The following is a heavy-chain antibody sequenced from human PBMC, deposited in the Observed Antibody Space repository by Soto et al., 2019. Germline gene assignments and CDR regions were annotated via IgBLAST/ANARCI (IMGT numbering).Heavy chain of an antibody. Sequence: GGSLRLSCAASGFVFSTYAMNWVRQAPGKGLEWVSTITGNGDSTYYAESMRGRFIISRDNSKNKLYLQINSLRAEDMAVYFCAKDVSYDSTGYPSLNAFDVWGQGTLVTVSS. CDR2: ITGNGDST. V-gene: IGHV3-23*01. CDR3: AKDVSYDSTGYPSLNAFDV. J-gene: IGHJ3*01. D-gene: IGHD3-22*01. CDR1: GFVFSTYA.